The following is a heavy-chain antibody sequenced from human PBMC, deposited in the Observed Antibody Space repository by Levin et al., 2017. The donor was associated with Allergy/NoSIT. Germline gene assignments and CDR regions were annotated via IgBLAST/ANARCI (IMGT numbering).Heavy chain of an antibody. J-gene: IGHJ4*02. Sequence: SETLSLTCTVSGGSISSDGYFWSWIRQHPGKGLEWIGYIHYSGNTYYSPSLKSRVTISVDTSKNQFSLKLSSVTAADTAVYYCARVNTAMVRYFDYWGQGTLVTVSP. CDR1: GGSISSDGYF. V-gene: IGHV4-31*03. CDR2: IHYSGNT. D-gene: IGHD5-18*01. CDR3: ARVNTAMVRYFDY.